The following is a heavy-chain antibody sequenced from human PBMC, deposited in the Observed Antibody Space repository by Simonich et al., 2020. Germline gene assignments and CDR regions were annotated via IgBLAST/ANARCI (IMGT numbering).Heavy chain of an antibody. J-gene: IGHJ4*02. Sequence: QVQLVQSGAEVKKPGASVKVSCKASGYTFTSYGISWVRQAPGQGLEWMGWIYAKNSNTNDAKKLQGRGTMTTDTSTSTAYMELRSLRSDDTAVDYCARASRGTWWYYYFDYWGQGTLVTVSS. V-gene: IGHV1-18*01. CDR3: ARASRGTWWYYYFDY. D-gene: IGHD2-15*01. CDR2: IYAKNSNT. CDR1: GYTFTSYG.